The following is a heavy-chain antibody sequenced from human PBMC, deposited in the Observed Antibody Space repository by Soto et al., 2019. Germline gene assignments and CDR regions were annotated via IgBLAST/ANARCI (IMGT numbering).Heavy chain of an antibody. CDR3: AKYAGFSPGVRFNFDY. V-gene: IGHV3-23*01. Sequence: EVQMLESGGALIQPGGSLRLSCAASGFTFSSYAMSWVRQTSGKGLQWVSTISGTDGATYYAASVKGRFTISRDNSPNILYLQMNNLRAEDTAIYYCAKYAGFSPGVRFNFDYWGQGTLVTVYS. CDR1: GFTFSSYA. J-gene: IGHJ4*02. D-gene: IGHD7-27*01. CDR2: ISGTDGAT.